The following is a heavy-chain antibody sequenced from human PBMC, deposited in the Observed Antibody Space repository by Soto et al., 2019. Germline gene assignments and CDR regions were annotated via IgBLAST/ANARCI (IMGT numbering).Heavy chain of an antibody. D-gene: IGHD6-19*01. V-gene: IGHV4-31*03. CDR2: IYYGGST. J-gene: IGHJ4*02. CDR3: ARAEQWLGGNYFDY. Sequence: QVQLQESGPGLVKPSQTLSLTCTVSGGSISSGGYYWSWIRQHPGKGLEWIGYIYYGGSTYYNPTLMRRVTISVHTSKNQFSVKLSSVAAADTAVYYCARAEQWLGGNYFDYWGQGTLVTVCS. CDR1: GGSISSGGYY.